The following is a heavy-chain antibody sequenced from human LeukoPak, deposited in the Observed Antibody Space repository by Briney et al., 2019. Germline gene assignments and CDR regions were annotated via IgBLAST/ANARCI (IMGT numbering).Heavy chain of an antibody. Sequence: GGSLRLSRAASGFTFSDFEMNWVRQAPGKGLEWVSDISRRGSTTYYADSVKGRFTISRDNAKNSLYLQMNSLRVEDTAVYYCARYRPRTTKGGGFDYWGQGTLVTVSS. CDR1: GFTFSDFE. J-gene: IGHJ4*02. D-gene: IGHD2-15*01. CDR2: ISRRGSTT. CDR3: ARYRPRTTKGGGFDY. V-gene: IGHV3-48*03.